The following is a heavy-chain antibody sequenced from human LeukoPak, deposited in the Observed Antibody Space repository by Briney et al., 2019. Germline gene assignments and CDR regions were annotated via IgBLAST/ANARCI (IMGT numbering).Heavy chain of an antibody. CDR3: ARGGLPRENWFDP. V-gene: IGHV4-4*07. CDR2: IYTTGST. Sequence: SETLSLTCTVSDGSISTYYWSWIRQPAGKGLEWIGRIYTTGSTNYNPSLKSRVTMSVDTSKSQFSLKLTSVTAADTAVYYCARGGLPRENWFDPWGQGTLVTVSS. J-gene: IGHJ5*02. D-gene: IGHD3/OR15-3a*01. CDR1: DGSISTYY.